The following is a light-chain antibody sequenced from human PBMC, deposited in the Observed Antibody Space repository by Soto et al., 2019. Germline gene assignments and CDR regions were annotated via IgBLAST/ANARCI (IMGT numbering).Light chain of an antibody. CDR3: KKRNNWHLT. CDR1: QTIRHNY. CDR2: DAS. Sequence: EIVLTQSPGTLSFSPVERATLSCMASQTIRHNYLAWYPQRPGQAPRFLIYDASMRAPGIPARFSGSVSGTDFILPISSLEPEEFAVYYCKKRNNWHLTCGGGTTG. J-gene: IGKJ4*01. V-gene: IGKV3D-11*02.